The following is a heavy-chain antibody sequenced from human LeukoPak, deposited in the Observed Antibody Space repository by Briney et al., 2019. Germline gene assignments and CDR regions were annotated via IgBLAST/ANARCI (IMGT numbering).Heavy chain of an antibody. D-gene: IGHD3-10*01. CDR1: GYTFTSYY. CDR3: ARDGYYYYGSGLVDY. CDR2: INPSGGST. Sequence: ASVKVSCKASGYTFTSYYMHWVRQAPGQGLEWMGIINPSGGSTSYAQKFQGRVTMTGDTSTSTVYMELSSLRSEDTAVYYCARDGYYYYGSGLVDYWGQGTLVTVSS. J-gene: IGHJ4*02. V-gene: IGHV1-46*01.